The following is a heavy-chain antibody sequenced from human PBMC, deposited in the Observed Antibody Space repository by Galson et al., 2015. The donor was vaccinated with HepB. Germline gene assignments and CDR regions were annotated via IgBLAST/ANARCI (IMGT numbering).Heavy chain of an antibody. D-gene: IGHD1-26*01. CDR3: AKDSPVYRGSLIGYFRH. V-gene: IGHV3-9*01. J-gene: IGHJ1*01. CDR2: ISRNSDSI. Sequence: SLRLSCAASGFTFDEYAMHWVRQRPGKGLEWVSGISRNSDSIGYADSVKGRFAISRDNAKNSLYLQMNSLRIEDTALYYCAKDSPVYRGSLIGYFRHWGQGTLVTVSS. CDR1: GFTFDEYA.